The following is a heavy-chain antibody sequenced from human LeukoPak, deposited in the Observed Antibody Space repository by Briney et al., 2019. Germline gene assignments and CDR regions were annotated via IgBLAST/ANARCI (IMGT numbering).Heavy chain of an antibody. J-gene: IGHJ4*02. Sequence: SETLSLTCTVSGGSISSSSYYWGWIRQPPGKGLEWIGSIYYSGSTYYNPSLKSRVTISVDTSKNQFSLKLSCVTAADTAVYYCAKAPTPASPFDYWGQGTLVTVSS. CDR2: IYYSGST. V-gene: IGHV4-39*07. CDR3: AKAPTPASPFDY. CDR1: GGSISSSSYY.